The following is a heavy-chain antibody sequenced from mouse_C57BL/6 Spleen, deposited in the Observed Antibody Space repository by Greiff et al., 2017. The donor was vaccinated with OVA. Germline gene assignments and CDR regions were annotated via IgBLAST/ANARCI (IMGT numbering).Heavy chain of an antibody. CDR3: TRKLLEDFDY. CDR1: GYTFTDYE. CDR2: IDPETGGT. J-gene: IGHJ2*01. V-gene: IGHV1-15*01. D-gene: IGHD2-14*01. Sequence: VKLMESGAELVRPGASVTLSCKASGYTFTDYEMHWVKQTPVHGLEWIGAIDPETGGTAYNQKFKGKAILTADKSSSTAYMELRSLTSEDSAVYYCTRKLLEDFDYWGQGTTLTVSS.